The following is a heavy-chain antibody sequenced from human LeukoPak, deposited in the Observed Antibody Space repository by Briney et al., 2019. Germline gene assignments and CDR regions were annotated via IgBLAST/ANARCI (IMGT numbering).Heavy chain of an antibody. CDR3: ARDATYYDFWSGHSKGEFDY. CDR1: GYTFTGYY. Sequence: RASVKVSCKASGYTFTGYYMHWVRQAPGQGLEWMGWINPNSGGTNYAQKFQGRVTMTRDTSISTAYMELSRLRSDDTAVYYCARDATYYDFWSGHSKGEFDYWGQGTLVTVSS. J-gene: IGHJ4*02. CDR2: INPNSGGT. D-gene: IGHD3-3*01. V-gene: IGHV1-2*02.